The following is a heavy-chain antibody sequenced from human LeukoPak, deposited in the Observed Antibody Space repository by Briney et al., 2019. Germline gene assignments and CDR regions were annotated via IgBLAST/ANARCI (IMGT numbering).Heavy chain of an antibody. CDR3: AKEDSSGYYPLDY. CDR2: IWYDGSNK. CDR1: GFTFSSYG. D-gene: IGHD3-22*01. Sequence: GGSLRLSCAASGFTFSSYGMHWVRQAPGKGLEWVAVIWYDGSNKYYADSVKGRFTISRDNSKNALYLQMNSLRAEDTAVYYCAKEDSSGYYPLDYWGQGTLVTVSS. J-gene: IGHJ4*02. V-gene: IGHV3-33*06.